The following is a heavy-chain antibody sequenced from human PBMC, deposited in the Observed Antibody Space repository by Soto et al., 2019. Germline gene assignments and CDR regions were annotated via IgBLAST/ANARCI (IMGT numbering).Heavy chain of an antibody. V-gene: IGHV3-21*01. CDR1: GFTFRTYT. J-gene: IGHJ6*02. CDR3: ARDRGYDAHDYYYNAMDV. D-gene: IGHD3-10*01. CDR2: IRGFSPYT. Sequence: VGSLRLSCISSGFTFRTYTMNWVRQAPGKGLEWVSGIRGFSPYTFYAESVKGRFTISRDNAKNSLYLQMNSLRAEDTAVYYCARDRGYDAHDYYYNAMDVWGQGTTVTVS.